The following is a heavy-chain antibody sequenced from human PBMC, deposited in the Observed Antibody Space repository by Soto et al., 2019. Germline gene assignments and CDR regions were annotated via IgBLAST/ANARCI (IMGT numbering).Heavy chain of an antibody. CDR1: GGSFSGYH. CDR2: INHSGST. Sequence: SETLSLTCAVYGGSFSGYHWSWIRQPPGKGLEWFGEINHSGSTNYNPSLKSRVTISVDTSKNQFSLKLSSVTAADTAVYYCARFSGWYFGYYYGMDVWGQGTTVTVSS. J-gene: IGHJ6*02. D-gene: IGHD6-19*01. V-gene: IGHV4-34*01. CDR3: ARFSGWYFGYYYGMDV.